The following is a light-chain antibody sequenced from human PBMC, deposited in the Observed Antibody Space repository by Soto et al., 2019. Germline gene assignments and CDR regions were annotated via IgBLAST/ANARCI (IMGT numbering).Light chain of an antibody. CDR3: QHYKT. V-gene: IGKV3-11*01. CDR1: QSVRTY. CDR2: DVS. J-gene: IGKJ1*01. Sequence: EMVMTQSPAVLSVSPGESATLSFRASQSVRTYLAWYQQKPGQAPRLLIHDVSDRATGIPARFSGSGSGTDFTLTISRLEPEDFAVYYCQHYKTFGQGTKVDIK.